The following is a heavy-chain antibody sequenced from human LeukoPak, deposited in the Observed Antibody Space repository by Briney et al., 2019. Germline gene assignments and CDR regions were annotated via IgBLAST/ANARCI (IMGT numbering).Heavy chain of an antibody. Sequence: SVKVSCKASGGTFSSYAISWVRQAPRQGLEWMGGIIPIFGTANYAQKFQGRVTITADESTSTAYMELSSLRSEDTAVYYCARAPMAGVFIFDYWGQGTLVTVSS. D-gene: IGHD3-10*01. J-gene: IGHJ4*02. CDR1: GGTFSSYA. CDR3: ARAPMAGVFIFDY. CDR2: IIPIFGTA. V-gene: IGHV1-69*13.